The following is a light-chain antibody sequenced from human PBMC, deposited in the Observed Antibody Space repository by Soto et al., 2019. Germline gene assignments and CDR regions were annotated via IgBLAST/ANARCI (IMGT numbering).Light chain of an antibody. J-gene: IGKJ4*01. V-gene: IGKV1-12*01. CDR3: QQAKSFPLT. CDR1: RDVRDW. CDR2: AAS. Sequence: DIEMTQSPSSVSASVGDTVTITCRASRDVRDWLAWYQQRPGTAPKVLIYAASTLQSGVPSRFSGSGAGTLFTLTISRLQPEDFATYYCQQAKSFPLTFGGGTKVEIK.